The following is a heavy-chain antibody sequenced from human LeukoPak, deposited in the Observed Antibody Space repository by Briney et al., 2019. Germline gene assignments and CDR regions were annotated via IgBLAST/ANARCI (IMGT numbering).Heavy chain of an antibody. J-gene: IGHJ6*03. CDR2: VDHTGST. Sequence: SETLSLTCNVSGGSISSNYWSWIRQPPGKGLEWIGYVDHTGSTNFNPSLNGRVSISRDTTKNLFSLRLRSVTAADTAVYFCARGRVSSSTWYSTYYYYFYMDVWGKGTTVTVSS. D-gene: IGHD1-1*01. CDR3: ARGRVSSSTWYSTYYYYFYMDV. CDR1: GGSISSNY. V-gene: IGHV4-59*01.